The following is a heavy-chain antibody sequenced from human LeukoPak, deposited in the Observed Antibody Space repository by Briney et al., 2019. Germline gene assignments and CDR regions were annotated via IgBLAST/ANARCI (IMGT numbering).Heavy chain of an antibody. CDR1: GYTFISHH. Sequence: ASVKVSCKTSGYTFISHHLHWVRQAPGQGLEWMGVFNPDGGTTIYAQNFQGRVTMTRDMSTSTVYMELTGLRSEDTAIFYCARGRFDGYYDGRGYYAWYFDLWGRGTLVTVSS. CDR3: ARGRFDGYYDGRGYYAWYFDL. CDR2: FNPDGGTT. J-gene: IGHJ2*01. V-gene: IGHV1-46*01. D-gene: IGHD3-22*01.